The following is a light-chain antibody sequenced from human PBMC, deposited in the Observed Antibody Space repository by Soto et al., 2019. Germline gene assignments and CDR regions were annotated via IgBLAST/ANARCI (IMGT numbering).Light chain of an antibody. Sequence: QSVLTQPASVSGSPGQSITISCTGTSSDVGAYEYVSWYQQYPGKAPTLLIYAVSNRPSGVSDRFSGSKSGNTASLTISGVRPEDEADYYCCSYTDIALDVVFGGGTKLTVL. V-gene: IGLV2-14*01. J-gene: IGLJ2*01. CDR1: SSDVGAYEY. CDR2: AVS. CDR3: CSYTDIALDVV.